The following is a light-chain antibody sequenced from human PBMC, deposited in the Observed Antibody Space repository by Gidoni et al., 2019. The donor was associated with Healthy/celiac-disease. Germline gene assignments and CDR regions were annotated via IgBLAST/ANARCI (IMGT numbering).Light chain of an antibody. CDR2: DNN. V-gene: IGLV1-51*01. Sequence: HSPLPQPPSVSAAPGQKVTISCSGSSSNIGNNYVSWYQQLPGTAPKLLIYDNNKRPSGIPDRFSGSKSGTSATLGITGLQTGDEADYYCGTWDSSLSAGVFGGGTKLTVL. J-gene: IGLJ2*01. CDR3: GTWDSSLSAGV. CDR1: SSNIGNNY.